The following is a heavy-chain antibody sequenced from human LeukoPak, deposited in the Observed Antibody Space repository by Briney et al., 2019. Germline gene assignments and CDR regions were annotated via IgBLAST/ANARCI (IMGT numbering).Heavy chain of an antibody. V-gene: IGHV3-30*04. Sequence: GRSLRLSCAASGFTFSSYTMHWVRQAPGKGLEWVALISFDGSNKYYADSVKGRFTISRDNSKNTLYLQMNSLRVEDTAVYYCAREAATSVYFDYWGQGTLVTAPS. CDR2: ISFDGSNK. CDR3: AREAATSVYFDY. CDR1: GFTFSSYT. D-gene: IGHD6-25*01. J-gene: IGHJ4*02.